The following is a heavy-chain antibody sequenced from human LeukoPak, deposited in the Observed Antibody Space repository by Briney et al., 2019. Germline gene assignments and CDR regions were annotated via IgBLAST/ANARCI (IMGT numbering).Heavy chain of an antibody. CDR1: GFTLSSYG. V-gene: IGHV3-30*18. D-gene: IGHD1-26*01. CDR3: AKGDRWELLATWLVSDAFDI. Sequence: QPGRSLRLSCAASGFTLSSYGMHWVRQAPGKGLEWVAVISFDGSNKYYADSVKGRFTISRDNSKNTLYLQINSLRVEDTAVYYCAKGDRWELLATWLVSDAFDIWGQGTMVTVSS. CDR2: ISFDGSNK. J-gene: IGHJ3*02.